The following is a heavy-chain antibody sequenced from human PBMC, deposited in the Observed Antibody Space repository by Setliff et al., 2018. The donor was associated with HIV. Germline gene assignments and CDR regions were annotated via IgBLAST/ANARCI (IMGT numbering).Heavy chain of an antibody. CDR2: IDPSDSYT. V-gene: IGHV5-10-1*01. D-gene: IGHD3-16*01. J-gene: IGHJ5*02. CDR1: GYSFTTSW. CDR3: ARHQGGVSNWFDP. Sequence: GESLKISCKGSGYSFTTSWISWVRQMPGKGLEWMGRIDPSDSYTNYSPSFQGHVTISVDRSITTAYVQWRSLKASDTAMYYCARHQGGVSNWFDPWGQGTLVTVSS.